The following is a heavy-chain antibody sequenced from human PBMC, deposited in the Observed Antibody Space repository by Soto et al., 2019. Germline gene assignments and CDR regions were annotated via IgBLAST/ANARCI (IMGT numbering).Heavy chain of an antibody. CDR1: GVTIRGYY. D-gene: IGHD6-25*01. J-gene: IGHJ4*02. Sequence: SEPLSLTCNVSGVTIRGYYWNWIRQPPGKTLEWIGSIYYTGGTNYNPSLKSRVTISVDTSKNHFSLKFNSLTAADTAGYYFSSGTRSTITAPDSWGEGTLVTVSS. CDR3: SSGTRSTITAPDS. CDR2: IYYTGGT. V-gene: IGHV4-59*01.